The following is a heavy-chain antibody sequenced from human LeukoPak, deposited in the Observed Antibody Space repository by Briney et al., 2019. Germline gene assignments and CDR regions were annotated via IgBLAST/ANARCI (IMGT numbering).Heavy chain of an antibody. D-gene: IGHD2-2*02. CDR3: ARLIAPAAIQGIYFYYYGMDV. J-gene: IGHJ6*02. CDR2: IYYSGST. V-gene: IGHV4-31*03. CDR1: GGSISSGGYY. Sequence: SETLSLTCTVSGGSISSGGYYWSWIRQHPGKGLEWIGYIYYSGSTYYNPSLKSRVTISVDTSKNQFSLKLSSVTAADTAVYYCARLIAPAAIQGIYFYYYGMDVWGQGTTVTVSS.